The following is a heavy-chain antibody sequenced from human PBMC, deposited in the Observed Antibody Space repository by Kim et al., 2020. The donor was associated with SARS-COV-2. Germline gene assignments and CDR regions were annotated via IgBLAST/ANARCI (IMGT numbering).Heavy chain of an antibody. CDR1: GFTFSDHY. CDR3: ATSLAAPGRFDY. V-gene: IGHV3-72*01. J-gene: IGHJ4*02. D-gene: IGHD6-13*01. CDR2: TRNKANSYTT. Sequence: GGSLRLSCASSGFTFSDHYMDWVRQAPGKGLEWVGRTRNKANSYTTEYAASVKGRFTVSRDDSRNSVYLQMNSLKTEDTAVYYCATSLAAPGRFDYWGQGTLVTVSS.